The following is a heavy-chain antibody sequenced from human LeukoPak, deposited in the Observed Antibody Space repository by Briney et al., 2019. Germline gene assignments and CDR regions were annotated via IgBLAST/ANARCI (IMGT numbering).Heavy chain of an antibody. J-gene: IGHJ2*01. V-gene: IGHV3-30*04. Sequence: GGSLRLSCAASGFTFTNYAMHWVRQAPGKGLEWVAVISYDETNKYYEDSVKGRFTISRDSSKNTLYLQMSSLRDEDTAVYYCAKDNDYGGSYWYFDLWGRGTLVTVSS. CDR1: GFTFTNYA. CDR2: ISYDETNK. D-gene: IGHD4-23*01. CDR3: AKDNDYGGSYWYFDL.